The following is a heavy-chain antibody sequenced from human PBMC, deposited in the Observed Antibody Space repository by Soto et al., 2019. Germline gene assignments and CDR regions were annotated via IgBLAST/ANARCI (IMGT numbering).Heavy chain of an antibody. D-gene: IGHD6-13*01. CDR1: GGSISSYY. CDR3: ARGGSSSWYTHYYFDY. V-gene: IGHV4-59*01. Sequence: SETLSLTCTVSGGSISSYYWSWIRQPPGKGLEWIGYIYYSGSTNYNPSLKSRVTISVDTSKNQFSLKLSSVTAADTAVYYCARGGSSSWYTHYYFDYWGQGTLVTVSS. CDR2: IYYSGST. J-gene: IGHJ4*02.